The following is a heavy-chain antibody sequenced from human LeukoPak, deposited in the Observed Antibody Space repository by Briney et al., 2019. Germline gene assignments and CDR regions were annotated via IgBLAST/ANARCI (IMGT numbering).Heavy chain of an antibody. CDR1: GFTFSSYE. Sequence: GSLRLSCAASGFTFSSYEMNWVRQAPGKGLEWVSYISSSGSTIYYADSVKGRFTISRDNAKNSLNLQMNSLRAEDTAVYYCASSPAAAGPWDPSDWFDPWGQGTLVTISS. CDR2: ISSSGSTI. D-gene: IGHD6-13*01. J-gene: IGHJ5*02. V-gene: IGHV3-48*03. CDR3: ASSPAAAGPWDPSDWFDP.